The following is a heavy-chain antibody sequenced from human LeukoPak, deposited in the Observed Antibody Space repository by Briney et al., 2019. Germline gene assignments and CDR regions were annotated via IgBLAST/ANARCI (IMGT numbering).Heavy chain of an antibody. D-gene: IGHD3-10*01. V-gene: IGHV5-51*01. Sequence: GGSLKISCKGSGYTFAGYWIGWVRQRPGKGLEWMGIIYPGDSDTRYSPSFQGQVTISADKSVSTAFLQWSSLKASDTAMYYCARHGADGSGRYFDYWGQGILVTVSS. CDR1: GYTFAGYW. CDR2: IYPGDSDT. J-gene: IGHJ4*02. CDR3: ARHGADGSGRYFDY.